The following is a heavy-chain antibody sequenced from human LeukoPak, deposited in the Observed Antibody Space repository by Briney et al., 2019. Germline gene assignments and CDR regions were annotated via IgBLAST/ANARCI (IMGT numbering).Heavy chain of an antibody. CDR3: VRDADPTYYYDSSGYSISNYFDY. D-gene: IGHD3-22*01. J-gene: IGHJ4*02. Sequence: AGGSLRLSCAASGFTASGNYLTWVRQAPGKGLEWVSLIYSDGSTYYADSVKGRFTVSRDNSKNTLYLQMNSLRAEDTAVYYCVRDADPTYYYDSSGYSISNYFDYWGQGTLVTVSS. CDR2: IYSDGST. V-gene: IGHV3-53*01. CDR1: GFTASGNY.